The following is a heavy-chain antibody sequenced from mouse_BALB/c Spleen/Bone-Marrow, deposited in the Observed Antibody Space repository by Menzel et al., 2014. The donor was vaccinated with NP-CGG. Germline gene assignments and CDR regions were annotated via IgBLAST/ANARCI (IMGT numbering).Heavy chain of an antibody. V-gene: IGHV2-6-7*01. D-gene: IGHD2-4*01. Sequence: VQVVESGPGLVSPSQSLSITCTVSGFSLTGYGVNWVRQPPGKGLEWLGMIWGDGSTDYNSALKSRLSISKDNSKSQVFLKTNSLQTDDTARYYCASSTMITTGFAYWGQGTLVTVSA. CDR1: GFSLTGYG. CDR2: IWGDGST. J-gene: IGHJ3*01. CDR3: ASSTMITTGFAY.